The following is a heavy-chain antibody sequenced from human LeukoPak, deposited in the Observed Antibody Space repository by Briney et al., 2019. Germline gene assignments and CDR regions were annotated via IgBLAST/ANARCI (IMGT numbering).Heavy chain of an antibody. V-gene: IGHV1-18*04. J-gene: IGHJ4*02. CDR3: ARHTLPEDKTYYYGSGSYFY. Sequence: GASVKVSCKASGYTFTGYYMHWVRQAPGQGLEWMGWISAYNGNTNYAQKLQGRVTMTTDTSTSTAYMELRSLRSDDTAVYYCARHTLPEDKTYYYGSGSYFYWGQGTLVTVSS. CDR1: GYTFTGYY. D-gene: IGHD3-10*01. CDR2: ISAYNGNT.